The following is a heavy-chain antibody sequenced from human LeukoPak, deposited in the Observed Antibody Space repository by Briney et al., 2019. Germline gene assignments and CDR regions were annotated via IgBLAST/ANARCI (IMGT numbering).Heavy chain of an antibody. D-gene: IGHD6-13*01. V-gene: IGHV1-2*02. CDR3: ARGVVAAGTVDY. J-gene: IGHJ4*02. CDR2: INPSSGGS. CDR1: GYTFTGYY. Sequence: ASVKVSCKASGYTFTGYYMHWVRQAPGQGLEWMGWINPSSGGSNYAQKFQGRVTMTRDTSISTAYIELRRLRSDDTAVYYCARGVVAAGTVDYWGQGILVTVSS.